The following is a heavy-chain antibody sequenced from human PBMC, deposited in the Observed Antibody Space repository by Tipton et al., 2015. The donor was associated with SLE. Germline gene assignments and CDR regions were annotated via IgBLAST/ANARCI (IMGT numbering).Heavy chain of an antibody. Sequence: TLSLTCTVSGGSISSYYWSWIRQPPGKGLEWIGHIYTSGSTNYNPSLKSRVTISVDTSKNQFSLKLSSVTAADTAVYYCAREGAAAGHFDYWGQGTLVTVSS. V-gene: IGHV4-4*08. CDR3: AREGAAAGHFDY. J-gene: IGHJ4*02. CDR1: GGSISSYY. CDR2: IYTSGST. D-gene: IGHD6-13*01.